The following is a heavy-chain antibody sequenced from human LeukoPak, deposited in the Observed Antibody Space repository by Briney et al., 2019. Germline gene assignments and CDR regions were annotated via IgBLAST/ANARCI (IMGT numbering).Heavy chain of an antibody. D-gene: IGHD2-2*01. V-gene: IGHV3-20*04. Sequence: GGSLRLSCSASGFGFGDHGMSWVRRVPGKGLEWVSGINWSGGSTGYADPVRGRFTISRDNAKNSLYLQMDSLTAEDTALYYCARAPITSPFYFDHWGQGTLVTVSS. J-gene: IGHJ4*02. CDR3: ARAPITSPFYFDH. CDR2: INWSGGST. CDR1: GFGFGDHG.